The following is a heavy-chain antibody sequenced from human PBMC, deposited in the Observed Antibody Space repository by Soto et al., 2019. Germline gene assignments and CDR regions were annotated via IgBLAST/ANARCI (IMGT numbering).Heavy chain of an antibody. CDR1: GYTFTSFD. CDR2: MNPNSGNT. Sequence: GASVKVSCKASGYTFTSFDINWVRQASGQGLEWMGWMNPNSGNTIYAQKFQGRVTMTRNTSINTAYMELSSLRSDDTALYYCARVVLNSPYQINWFGPWGQRTPVTVSS. V-gene: IGHV1-8*01. J-gene: IGHJ5*02. CDR3: ARVVLNSPYQINWFGP. D-gene: IGHD2-2*01.